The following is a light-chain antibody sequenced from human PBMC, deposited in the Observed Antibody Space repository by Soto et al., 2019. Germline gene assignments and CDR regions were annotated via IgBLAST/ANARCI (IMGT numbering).Light chain of an antibody. Sequence: ERVLTHSQGIVSLSRGERATLSWSASQIVGSYLAWYPQKPGQAPMLLIYDASNTSTGIPARFSGSGSATDFTLTISSLKPKDFAAYSCQQYDNGRPITFGQGTRLEIK. CDR3: QQYDNGRPIT. V-gene: IGKV3-11*01. CDR1: QIVGSY. J-gene: IGKJ5*01. CDR2: DAS.